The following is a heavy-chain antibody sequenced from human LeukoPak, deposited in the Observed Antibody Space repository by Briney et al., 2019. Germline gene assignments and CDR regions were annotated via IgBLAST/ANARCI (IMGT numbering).Heavy chain of an antibody. Sequence: GASVKVSCKTSGYTFSNFGISWVRQAPGQGLEWMGWISGNNDNPNYGQKFQGRVTMTTDSSTSTAYMELRNLRSDDTAVYYCARDGTSTDDYWGQGTLVTVSS. CDR2: ISGNNDNP. V-gene: IGHV1-18*01. J-gene: IGHJ4*02. D-gene: IGHD2-2*01. CDR3: ARDGTSTDDY. CDR1: GYTFSNFG.